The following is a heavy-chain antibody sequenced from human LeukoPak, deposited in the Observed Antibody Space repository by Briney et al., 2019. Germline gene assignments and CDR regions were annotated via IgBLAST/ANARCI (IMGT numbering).Heavy chain of an antibody. Sequence: SETLSLTCTVSGDSISGFYWSWIRQPPGKGLEWIGHIYYSGSTYYNPSLKSRVTISVDTSKNQFSLKLSSVTAADTAVYYCAREQWELPDYWGQGTLVTVSS. CDR3: AREQWELPDY. V-gene: IGHV4-59*12. CDR1: GDSISGFY. CDR2: IYYSGST. J-gene: IGHJ4*02. D-gene: IGHD1-26*01.